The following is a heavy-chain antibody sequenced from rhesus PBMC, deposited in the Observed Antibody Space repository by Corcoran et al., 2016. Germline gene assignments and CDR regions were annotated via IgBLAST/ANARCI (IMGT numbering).Heavy chain of an antibody. D-gene: IGHD2-15*01. Sequence: QVRLQESGPGLVKPSETRSLTCAVSGGSISGYYGNWIRQHPGKGLEWLGDIGGSSWTTYTNHSHNARVTMSPDPSKNQFYLKRCTVTAADTAVYYCARKLPYCSSTYCSSSYSLDVWGRGVLVTVSS. J-gene: IGHJ5-2*02. V-gene: IGHV4-165*02. CDR2: IGGSSWTT. CDR1: GGSISGYY. CDR3: ARKLPYCSSTYCSSSYSLDV.